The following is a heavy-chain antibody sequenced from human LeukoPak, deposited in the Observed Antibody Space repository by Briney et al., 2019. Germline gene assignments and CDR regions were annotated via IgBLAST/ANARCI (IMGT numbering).Heavy chain of an antibody. D-gene: IGHD6-13*01. Sequence: SVKVSCKASGGTFSSYAISWVRQAPGQGLEWMGGIIPIFGTANYAQKFQGRVTITTDESTSTAYMELSSLRSEDTAVYYYARDGYSSSWRGLDYWGQGTLVTVSS. CDR2: IIPIFGTA. CDR3: ARDGYSSSWRGLDY. J-gene: IGHJ4*02. CDR1: GGTFSSYA. V-gene: IGHV1-69*05.